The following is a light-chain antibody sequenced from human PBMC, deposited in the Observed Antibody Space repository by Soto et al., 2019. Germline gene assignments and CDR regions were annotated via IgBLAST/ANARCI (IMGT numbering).Light chain of an antibody. CDR1: QSVSSTY. CDR2: GVS. CDR3: QQYSASPIS. Sequence: EVVLTQSPGTLSLSPGERATLSCRASQSVSSTYLTWYQQRPGQAPILVIYGVSRRATGIPDRFSGSGSGTDFTLTISRLEPEDFAVYYCQQYSASPISFGQGTRLEIK. J-gene: IGKJ5*01. V-gene: IGKV3-20*01.